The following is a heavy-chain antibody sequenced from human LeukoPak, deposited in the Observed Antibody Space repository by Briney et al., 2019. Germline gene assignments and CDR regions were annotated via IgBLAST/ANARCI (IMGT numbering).Heavy chain of an antibody. V-gene: IGHV4-34*01. J-gene: IGHJ5*02. CDR2: INHSGST. CDR3: ARSPGSLRWFDP. Sequence: SETLSLICAVYGGSFSGYYWSWIRQPPGKGLEWIGEINHSGSTNYNPSLKSRVTISVDTSKNQFSLKLSSVTAADTAVYYCARSPGSLRWFDPWGQGTLVTVSS. CDR1: GGSFSGYY. D-gene: IGHD3-10*01.